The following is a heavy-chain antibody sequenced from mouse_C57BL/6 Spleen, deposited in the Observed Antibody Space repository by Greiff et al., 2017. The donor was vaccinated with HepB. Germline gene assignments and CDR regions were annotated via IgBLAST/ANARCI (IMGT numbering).Heavy chain of an antibody. CDR1: GYTFTSYW. CDR3: ARPSPTVASMDY. V-gene: IGHV1-55*01. CDR2: IYPGSGST. D-gene: IGHD1-1*01. Sequence: QVQLQQPGAELVKPGASVKMSCKASGYTFTSYWITWVKQRPGQGLEWIGDIYPGSGSTNYNEKFKSKATLTVDTSSSTAYMQLSSLTSEDSAVYYCARPSPTVASMDYWGQGTSVTVSS. J-gene: IGHJ4*01.